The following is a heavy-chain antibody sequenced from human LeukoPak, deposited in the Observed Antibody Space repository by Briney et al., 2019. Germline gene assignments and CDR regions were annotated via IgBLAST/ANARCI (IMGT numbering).Heavy chain of an antibody. V-gene: IGHV3-66*01. D-gene: IGHD3-22*01. J-gene: IGHJ5*02. CDR2: IYSGGST. Sequence: GGSLRLSCAASGFTVSSNYMSWVRQAPGKGLEWVSVIYSGGSTYCADSVKGRFTISRDNSRNTLYLQMNSLRAEDTAVYYCAKDQGDSSVFDPWGQGTLVTVSS. CDR3: AKDQGDSSVFDP. CDR1: GFTVSSNY.